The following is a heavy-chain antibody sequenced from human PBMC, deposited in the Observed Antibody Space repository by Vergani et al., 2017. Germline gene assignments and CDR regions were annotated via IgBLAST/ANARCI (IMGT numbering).Heavy chain of an antibody. Sequence: QVQLQQWGAGLLKPSETLSLTCTVSGGSVSSGSYYWSWIRQPAGKGLEWIGYIYYSGSTNYNPSLKSRVTISVDTSKNQFSLKLSSVTAEDTAVYYCARDCGYSYGSYYYYGMDVWGQGTTVTVSS. D-gene: IGHD5-18*01. J-gene: IGHJ6*02. CDR1: GGSVSSGSYY. CDR3: ARDCGYSYGSYYYYGMDV. V-gene: IGHV4-61*10. CDR2: IYYSGST.